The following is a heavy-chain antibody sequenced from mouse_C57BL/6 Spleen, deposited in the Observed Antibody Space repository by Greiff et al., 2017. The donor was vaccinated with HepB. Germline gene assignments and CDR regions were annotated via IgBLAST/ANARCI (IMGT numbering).Heavy chain of an antibody. D-gene: IGHD1-1*01. CDR2: INPGSGGT. J-gene: IGHJ3*01. V-gene: IGHV1-54*01. Sequence: VQLQQSGAELVRPGTSVKVSCKASGYAFTNYLIEWVKQRPGQGLEWIGVINPGSGGTNYNEKFKGKATLTADKSSSAAYMQLSSLTSEDSAVYFCAREGPYYYGSSGAYWGQGTLVTVSA. CDR1: GYAFTNYL. CDR3: AREGPYYYGSSGAY.